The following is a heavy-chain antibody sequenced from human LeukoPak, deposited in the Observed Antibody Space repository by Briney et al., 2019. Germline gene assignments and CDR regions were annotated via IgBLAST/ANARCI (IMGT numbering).Heavy chain of an antibody. Sequence: PSETLSLTCTVSGGSISNYYWSWIRQPAGKGLEWIGRINTSGSTDYNPSLKSRVTMSVDTAKNQFSLNLSSLTAADTAVYYCARRRGTSLVTRFDYWGQGTLVTVSS. J-gene: IGHJ4*02. D-gene: IGHD5-18*01. V-gene: IGHV4-4*07. CDR3: ARRRGTSLVTRFDY. CDR2: INTSGST. CDR1: GGSISNYY.